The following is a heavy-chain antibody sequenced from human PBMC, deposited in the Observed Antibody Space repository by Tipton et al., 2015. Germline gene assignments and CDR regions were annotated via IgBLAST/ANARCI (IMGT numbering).Heavy chain of an antibody. Sequence: GLVKPSETLSLTCAVSGYFISSGHFWGWIRQPPGKGLEWIGSIAHSGNTYYNPSLKSRVTMSRDTSKNRFSLRRTSVTAADTAVYYCACQDYDSLTRDYQTVDYWGQGTLVTVSS. CDR3: ACQDYDSLTRDYQTVDY. D-gene: IGHD3-9*01. V-gene: IGHV4-38-2*01. J-gene: IGHJ4*02. CDR2: IAHSGNT. CDR1: GYFISSGHF.